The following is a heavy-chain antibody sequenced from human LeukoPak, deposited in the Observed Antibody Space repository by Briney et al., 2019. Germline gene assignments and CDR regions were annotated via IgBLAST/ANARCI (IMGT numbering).Heavy chain of an antibody. CDR2: ISGSSSYI. D-gene: IGHD4/OR15-4a*01. J-gene: IGHJ6*03. Sequence: PGGSLRLSCAASGFTFSSYSMNWVRQAPGKGLEWVSSISGSSSYIYYADSLKGRFTISRDNAKNSLYLQMNSLRAEDTAVYYCARGGAYYYYMDVWGKGTTVTVSS. V-gene: IGHV3-21*01. CDR1: GFTFSSYS. CDR3: ARGGAYYYYMDV.